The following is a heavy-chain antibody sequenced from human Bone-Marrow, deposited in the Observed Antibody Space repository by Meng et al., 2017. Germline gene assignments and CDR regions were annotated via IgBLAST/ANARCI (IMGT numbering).Heavy chain of an antibody. V-gene: IGHV1-3*01. CDR3: ARGAKFTPPKPNWFDP. CDR2: INAGNGNT. Sequence: ASVKVSCKASGYTFTSYAMHWVRQAPGQRLEWTGWINAGNGNTKYSQKFQGRVTITRDTSASTAYMELSSLRSEDTAVYYCARGAKFTPPKPNWFDPWGQGTLVTVSS. CDR1: GYTFTSYA. D-gene: IGHD1-14*01. J-gene: IGHJ5*02.